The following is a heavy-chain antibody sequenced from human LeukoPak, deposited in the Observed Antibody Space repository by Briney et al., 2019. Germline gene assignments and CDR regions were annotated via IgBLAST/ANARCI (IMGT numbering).Heavy chain of an antibody. Sequence: ASVKVSCKASGYTFTGYYMHWVRQAPGQGLEWMGWINPNSGGTNYAQKFQGWVTMTRDTSISTAYMELSRLRSDDTAVYYCARDSLQYSSSWYSAFDIWGQGTMVTVSS. CDR2: INPNSGGT. J-gene: IGHJ3*02. CDR1: GYTFTGYY. V-gene: IGHV1-2*04. D-gene: IGHD6-13*01. CDR3: ARDSLQYSSSWYSAFDI.